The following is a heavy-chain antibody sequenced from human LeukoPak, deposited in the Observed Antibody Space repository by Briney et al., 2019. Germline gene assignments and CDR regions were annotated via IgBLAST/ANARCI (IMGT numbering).Heavy chain of an antibody. V-gene: IGHV4-39*01. CDR1: GGSISSSNHY. J-gene: IGHJ4*02. Sequence: SETLSLTCIVSGGSISSSNHYWGWIRQPPGKGLVWIGTIYYSGDTYYNPSLKSRASISVDTSKNRFSLKLNSVTAADTAVYFSARHENIIIVPTAHAFDYWGQGTLVTVSS. D-gene: IGHD2/OR15-2a*01. CDR3: ARHENIIIVPTAHAFDY. CDR2: IYYSGDT.